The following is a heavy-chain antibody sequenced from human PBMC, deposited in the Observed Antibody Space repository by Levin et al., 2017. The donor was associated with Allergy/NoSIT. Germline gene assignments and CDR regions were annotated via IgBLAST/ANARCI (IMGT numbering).Heavy chain of an antibody. CDR1: GFTFSDYY. CDR3: ARVEYYYDSSGYIGVDY. V-gene: IGHV3-11*01. CDR2: ISSSGSTI. Sequence: GGSLRLSCAASGFTFSDYYMSWIRQAPGKGLEWVSYISSSGSTIYYADSVKGRFTISRDNAKNSLYLQMNSLRAEDTAVYYCARVEYYYDSSGYIGVDYWGQGTLVTVSS. D-gene: IGHD3-22*01. J-gene: IGHJ4*02.